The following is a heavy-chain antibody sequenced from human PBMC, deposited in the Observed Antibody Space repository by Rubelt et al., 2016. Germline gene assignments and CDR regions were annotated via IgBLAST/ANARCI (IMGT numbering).Heavy chain of an antibody. CDR3: ARDGYGDYDGWFDL. CDR2: IYYSGST. J-gene: IGHJ5*02. V-gene: IGHV4-38-2*02. Sequence: QLQLQESGPGLVKPSETLSLTCTVSGYSISSGYYWGWIRQPPGKGLEWIGSIYYSGSTYSNPSLKSRVTRSVERSKNQFSLKLGSVTAADTAVYYCARDGYGDYDGWFDLWGQGTLVTVSS. D-gene: IGHD4-17*01. CDR1: GYSISSGYY.